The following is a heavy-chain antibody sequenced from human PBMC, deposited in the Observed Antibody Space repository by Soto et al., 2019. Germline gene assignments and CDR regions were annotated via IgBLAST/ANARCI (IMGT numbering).Heavy chain of an antibody. CDR3: ARALSRTHYYGMDV. J-gene: IGHJ6*02. V-gene: IGHV3-33*01. Sequence: QVQLVESGGGVVQPGRSLRLSCAASGFTFSSYGMHWVRQAPGKGLEWVAVIWYDGSNKYYADSVKGRFTISRDNSKNTLYLQMNSLRAEDTAVYYCARALSRTHYYGMDVWGQGTTVTVSS. CDR1: GFTFSSYG. CDR2: IWYDGSNK.